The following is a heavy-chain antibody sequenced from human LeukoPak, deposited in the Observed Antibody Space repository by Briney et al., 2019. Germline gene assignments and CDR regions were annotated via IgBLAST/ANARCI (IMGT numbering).Heavy chain of an antibody. V-gene: IGHV4-59*01. CDR3: ARHLGGYSYNYYYGMDV. Sequence: PSETLSLTCTVSGGSISSYYWSWIRQPPGKGLEWIGYIYYSGSTNYNPSLKSRVTISVDTSKNQFSLKLSSVTAADTAVYYCARHLGGYSYNYYYGMDVWGQGTTVTVSS. J-gene: IGHJ6*02. CDR2: IYYSGST. D-gene: IGHD5-18*01. CDR1: GGSISSYY.